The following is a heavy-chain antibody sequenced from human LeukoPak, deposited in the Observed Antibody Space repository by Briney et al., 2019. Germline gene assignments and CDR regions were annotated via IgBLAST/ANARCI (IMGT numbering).Heavy chain of an antibody. D-gene: IGHD2/OR15-2a*01. J-gene: IGHJ3*02. V-gene: IGHV4-59*01. CDR3: ASTVRVGISLAGAFDI. CDR2: IYYSGST. CDR1: GGSISSYY. Sequence: PETLSLTCTVSGGSISSYYWRWLRQPPGKGLEWMGYIYYSGSTNCNPSLKSRVTISVDTSKNQFSLKLSSVTAADTAVYYCASTVRVGISLAGAFDIWGQGTMVTVSS.